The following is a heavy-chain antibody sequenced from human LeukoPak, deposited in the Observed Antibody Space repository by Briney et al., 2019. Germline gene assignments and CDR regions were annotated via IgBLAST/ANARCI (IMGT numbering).Heavy chain of an antibody. CDR2: IYYSGST. V-gene: IGHV4-59*01. CDR1: GGSISSYY. J-gene: IGHJ4*02. Sequence: SETLSLTCTVFGGSISSYYWSWIRQPPGKGLEGIGYIYYSGSTNYNPSLKSRVTISVDTSKNQFSLKLSSVTAADTAVYYCARRIYKGIYYFDYWGQGTLVTVSS. CDR3: ARRIYKGIYYFDY. D-gene: IGHD2-15*01.